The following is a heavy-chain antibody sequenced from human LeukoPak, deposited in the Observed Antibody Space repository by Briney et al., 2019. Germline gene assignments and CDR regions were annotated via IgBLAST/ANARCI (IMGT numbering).Heavy chain of an antibody. CDR2: INPSGGST. J-gene: IGHJ5*02. CDR1: GYTFTSYY. Sequence: GASVKVSCKASGYTFTSYYMHWVRQAPGQGLEWMGIINPSGGSTSYAQKFQGRVTITRNTSISTAYMDLSSLRSEDSAVYYCARGRTSAGGYSGHDWGDWFDPWGQGTLVTVSS. D-gene: IGHD5-12*01. V-gene: IGHV1-46*01. CDR3: ARGRTSAGGYSGHDWGDWFDP.